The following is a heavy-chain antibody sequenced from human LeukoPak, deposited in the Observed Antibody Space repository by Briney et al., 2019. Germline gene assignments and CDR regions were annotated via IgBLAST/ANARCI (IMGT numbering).Heavy chain of an antibody. CDR2: ISSSGSTI. CDR3: ARDPGGGARRAFGI. D-gene: IGHD2-21*01. CDR1: GFTFSDYY. Sequence: PGGSLRLSCAASGFTFSDYYMSWIRQAPGKGLEWVSYISSSGSTIYYADSVKGRFTISRDNAKNSVYLQMNSLRAEDTAVYYCARDPGGGARRAFGIWGQGTMVTVSS. J-gene: IGHJ3*02. V-gene: IGHV3-11*04.